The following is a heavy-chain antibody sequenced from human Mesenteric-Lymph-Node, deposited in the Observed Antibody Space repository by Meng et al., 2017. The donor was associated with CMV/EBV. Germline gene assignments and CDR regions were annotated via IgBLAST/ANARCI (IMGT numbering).Heavy chain of an antibody. J-gene: IGHJ4*02. V-gene: IGHV2-5*02. CDR2: IYWDDDK. Sequence: QITLKDSGPTRVKPTQTCTLPVSFSGFSLSTRGVGVGWIRQPPGKALDSLALIYWDDDKRYSRSLKSRLTITKDTSKNQVVLTMTNMDPVDTATYYCAHSSGIAAAGPFYFDYWGQGTLVTVSS. CDR1: GFSLSTRGVG. CDR3: AHSSGIAAAGPFYFDY. D-gene: IGHD6-13*01.